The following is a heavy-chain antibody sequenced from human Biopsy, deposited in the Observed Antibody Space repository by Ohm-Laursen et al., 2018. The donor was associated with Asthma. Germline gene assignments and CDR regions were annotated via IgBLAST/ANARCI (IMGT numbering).Heavy chain of an antibody. V-gene: IGHV4-34*01. CDR3: ARAAITGIRGWFDP. Sequence: GTLSLTCTVYGGYLTGHYWNWIRQPPGKGLEWIGEIDQSGYTHYNPSLKSRVTISAHTSKNQFHLNLSSVTAADTAVYFCARAAITGIRGWFDPWGQGTQVTVSS. J-gene: IGHJ5*02. D-gene: IGHD1-20*01. CDR1: GGYLTGHY. CDR2: IDQSGYT.